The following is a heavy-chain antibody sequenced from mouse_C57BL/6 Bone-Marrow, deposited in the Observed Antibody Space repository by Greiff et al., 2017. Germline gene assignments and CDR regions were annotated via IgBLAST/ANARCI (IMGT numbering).Heavy chain of an antibody. CDR1: GFTFSSYG. D-gene: IGHD1-1*01. CDR3: ARNSGSSWFAY. J-gene: IGHJ3*01. V-gene: IGHV5-6*01. CDR2: ISSGGSYT. Sequence: EVMLVASGGDLVKPGGSLKLSCAASGFTFSSYGMSWVRQTPDKRLEWVATISSGGSYTYYPDSVKGRFTISRDNAKNTLYLQMSSLKSEDTAMYYCARNSGSSWFAYWGQGTLVTVSA.